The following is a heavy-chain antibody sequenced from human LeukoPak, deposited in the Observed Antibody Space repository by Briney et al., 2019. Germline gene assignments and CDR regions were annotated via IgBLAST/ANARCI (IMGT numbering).Heavy chain of an antibody. CDR2: ISWNSGTI. Sequence: GGSLRLSCAASGFIFDDYAMHWVRQAPGKGLEWVSGISWNSGTIGYADSVKGRFTISRDNAKNSLYLQMNSLRAEDTAVFYCARDRGPSNWYFDYWGQGTLVTVSS. J-gene: IGHJ4*02. D-gene: IGHD6-13*01. CDR3: ARDRGPSNWYFDY. V-gene: IGHV3-9*01. CDR1: GFIFDDYA.